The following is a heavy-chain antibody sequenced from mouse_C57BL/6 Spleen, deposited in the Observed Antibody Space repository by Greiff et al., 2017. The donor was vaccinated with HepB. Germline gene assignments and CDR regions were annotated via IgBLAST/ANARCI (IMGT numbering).Heavy chain of an antibody. D-gene: IGHD2-4*01. J-gene: IGHJ2*01. CDR3: TRGYYDYDGRFDY. CDR1: GFTFSSYA. V-gene: IGHV5-9-1*02. CDR2: ISSGGDYI. Sequence: VQLQESGEGLVKPGGSLKLSCAASGFTFSSYAMSWVRQTPEKRLEWVAYISSGGDYIYYADTVKGRFTISRDNARNTLYLQMSSLKSEDTAMYYCTRGYYDYDGRFDYWGQGTTLTVSS.